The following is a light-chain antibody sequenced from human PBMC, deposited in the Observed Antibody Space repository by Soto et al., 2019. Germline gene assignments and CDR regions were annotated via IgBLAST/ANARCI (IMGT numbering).Light chain of an antibody. CDR2: LNSDGSH. J-gene: IGLJ2*01. V-gene: IGLV4-69*01. CDR3: QTWGTAIRV. CDR1: SGHSSYA. Sequence: QLVLTQSPSASASLGASVKLTCTLSSGHSSYAIAWHQQQPEKGPRYLMKLNSDGSHYKGDGIPDRFSGSSSGAERYLTISSLQSEDEADYYCQTWGTAIRVFGGGTKLTVL.